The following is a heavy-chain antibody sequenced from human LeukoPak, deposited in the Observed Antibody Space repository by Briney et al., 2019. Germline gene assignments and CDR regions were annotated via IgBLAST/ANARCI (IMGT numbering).Heavy chain of an antibody. CDR1: GGTFSSYA. J-gene: IGHJ6*04. V-gene: IGHV1-69*06. Sequence: SVKVSCKASGGTFSSYAISWVRQAPGQGLEWMGGIIPIFGTANYAQKFQGRVTITADKSTSTAYMELSSLRSEDTAVYYCARDKRNYGSGVVMDVWGKGTTVTISS. D-gene: IGHD3-10*01. CDR3: ARDKRNYGSGVVMDV. CDR2: IIPIFGTA.